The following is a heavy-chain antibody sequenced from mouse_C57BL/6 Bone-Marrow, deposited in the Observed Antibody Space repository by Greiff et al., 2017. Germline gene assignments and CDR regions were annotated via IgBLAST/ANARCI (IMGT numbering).Heavy chain of an antibody. V-gene: IGHV1-47*01. CDR2: FHPYNDDT. CDR3: AMSITTVLADWYFDV. J-gene: IGHJ1*03. D-gene: IGHD1-1*01. CDR1: GYTFTTYP. Sequence: QVQLQQSGAELVKPGASVKMSCKASGYTFTTYPLEWMKQNHGKSLEWIGNFHPYNDDTKYNEKFKGKATLTVEKSSSTVYLELSRLTSDDSAVYYCAMSITTVLADWYFDVWGTGTTVTVSS.